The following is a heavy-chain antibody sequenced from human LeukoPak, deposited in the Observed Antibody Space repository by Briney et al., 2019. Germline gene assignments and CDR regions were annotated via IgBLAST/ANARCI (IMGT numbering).Heavy chain of an antibody. V-gene: IGHV4-4*02. CDR1: DEVITSNNW. J-gene: IGHJ5*02. D-gene: IGHD1-26*01. Sequence: SGTLSLTCTVSDEVITSNNWWSWVRQSPGKGLEWIGESFHSGTTRYKASLESRVTMLLDKSKNQFSLRLNSVTAADTAVYFCARLRLSGGSFSVGWFDPWGQGIQVTVSS. CDR3: ARLRLSGGSFSVGWFDP. CDR2: SFHSGTT.